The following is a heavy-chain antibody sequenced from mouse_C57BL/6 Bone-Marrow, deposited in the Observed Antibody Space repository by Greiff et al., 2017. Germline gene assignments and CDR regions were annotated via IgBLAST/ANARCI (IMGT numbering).Heavy chain of an antibody. D-gene: IGHD3-1*01. CDR1: GYTFTSYW. CDR3: AKSSTNRAVIVDY. J-gene: IGHJ4*01. CDR2: IHPNSGST. Sequence: QVQLQQPGAELVKPGASVKLSCKASGYTFTSYWMHWVKQRPGQGLEWIGMIHPNSGSTNYNEKFKSKATLTVDKSSSPAYIELSSLTSEDCAVYYCAKSSTNRAVIVDYWGQGTSVTVSS. V-gene: IGHV1-64*01.